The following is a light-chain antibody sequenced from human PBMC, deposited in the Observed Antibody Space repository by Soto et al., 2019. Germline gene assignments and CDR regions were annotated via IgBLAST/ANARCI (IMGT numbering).Light chain of an antibody. CDR3: QSYDSSLGYV. Sequence: QSVLTQPPSVSGAPGQRVTISCTGSSSNIGAGYDVHWYQQLPGTAPKLPIYGNSNRPSGVPDRFSGSKSGTSASLAITGLQAEDEADYYCQSYDSSLGYVFGTGTKLTVL. CDR2: GNS. J-gene: IGLJ1*01. V-gene: IGLV1-40*01. CDR1: SSNIGAGYD.